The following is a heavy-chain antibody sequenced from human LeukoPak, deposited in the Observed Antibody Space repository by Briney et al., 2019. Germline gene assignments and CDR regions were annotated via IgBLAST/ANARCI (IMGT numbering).Heavy chain of an antibody. Sequence: PSETLSLTRAVYGGSFRGYYWSWIRQSPGKGLEWIGEINHSGSTNHNPSLKSRVSVSVDKSKNQFSLKLSSVTAADTGVYYCARTNNILYYSDYWGQGTLVTVSS. CDR2: INHSGST. V-gene: IGHV4-34*01. CDR3: ARTNNILYYSDY. CDR1: GGSFRGYY. D-gene: IGHD3-9*01. J-gene: IGHJ4*02.